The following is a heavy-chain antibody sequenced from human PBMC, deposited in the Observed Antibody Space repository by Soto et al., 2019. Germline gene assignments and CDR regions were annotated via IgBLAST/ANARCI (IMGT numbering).Heavy chain of an antibody. J-gene: IGHJ4*02. D-gene: IGHD3-22*01. CDR3: ARALRYYYDSSGYYLDAYYFDY. CDR1: GGSFSGYY. V-gene: IGHV4-34*01. CDR2: INHSGST. Sequence: SETLSLTCAVYGGSFSGYYWSWIRQPPGKGLEWIGEINHSGSTNYNPSLKSRVTISVDTSKNQFSLKLSSVTAADTAVYYCARALRYYYDSSGYYLDAYYFDYWGQGTLVTVSS.